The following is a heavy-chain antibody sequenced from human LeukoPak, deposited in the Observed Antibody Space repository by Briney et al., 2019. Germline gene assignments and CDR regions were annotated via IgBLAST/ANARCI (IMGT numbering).Heavy chain of an antibody. D-gene: IGHD3-10*01. CDR3: ARAVYGSGSFLDY. CDR1: GFTFSSYA. CDR2: ISYDGSNK. Sequence: GGSLRLSCAASGFTFSSYAMHWVRQAPGKGLEWVAVISYDGSNKYYADSVKGRFTISRDNSKNTLYLQMNSLRAEDTAVYYCARAVYGSGSFLDYWGQGTLVTVSS. V-gene: IGHV3-30*04. J-gene: IGHJ4*02.